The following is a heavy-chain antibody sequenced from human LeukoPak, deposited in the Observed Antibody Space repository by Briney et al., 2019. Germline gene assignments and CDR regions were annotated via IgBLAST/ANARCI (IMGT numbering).Heavy chain of an antibody. J-gene: IGHJ6*02. Sequence: SETLSLTCTVSGGSISSYYWSWIRQPPGKGLEWIGYIYYSGSTNYNPSLKSRVKISVDTSKNQFSLKLSSVTAADTAVYYCARDPYYYYGMDVWGQGTTVTVSS. CDR2: IYYSGST. CDR3: ARDPYYYYGMDV. V-gene: IGHV4-59*01. CDR1: GGSISSYY.